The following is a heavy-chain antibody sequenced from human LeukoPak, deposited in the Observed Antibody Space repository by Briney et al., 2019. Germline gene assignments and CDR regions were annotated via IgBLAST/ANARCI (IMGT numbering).Heavy chain of an antibody. Sequence: GGSLRLSCAASGFSFNNYAMSWVRQAPGKGLEWVSAISGGGDATKYADSVKGRFTISRDNSKNTLSLQMNSLRAEDTAVYYCAKSDCGTIGCKLLNYWGQRTLVTVSS. CDR1: GFSFNNYA. V-gene: IGHV3-23*01. J-gene: IGHJ4*02. CDR2: ISGGGDAT. CDR3: AKSDCGTIGCKLLNY. D-gene: IGHD2-21*01.